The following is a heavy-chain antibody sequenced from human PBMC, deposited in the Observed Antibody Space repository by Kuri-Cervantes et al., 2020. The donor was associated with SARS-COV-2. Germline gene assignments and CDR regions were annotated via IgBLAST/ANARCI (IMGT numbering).Heavy chain of an antibody. CDR1: GFTFSSYA. CDR2: ISGSGGST. Sequence: GESLKISCAASGFTFSSYAMSWVRQAPGKGLEWVSAISGSGGSTYHADSVKGRFTISRDNSKNTLYLQMNSLRAEDTAVYYCAKAYDFWSGYGYYFDYWGQGTLVTVSS. D-gene: IGHD3-3*01. V-gene: IGHV3-23*01. J-gene: IGHJ4*02. CDR3: AKAYDFWSGYGYYFDY.